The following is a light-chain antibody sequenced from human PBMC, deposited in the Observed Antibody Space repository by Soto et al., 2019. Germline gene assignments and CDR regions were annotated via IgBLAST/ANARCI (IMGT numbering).Light chain of an antibody. V-gene: IGKV3-15*01. CDR2: GAS. CDR3: QQYGNWPRT. CDR1: QSVSSN. J-gene: IGKJ1*01. Sequence: EIVMTQSPATLSVSPGERATLSCRASQSVSSNVAWYQHIPGQAPRLLIYGASTRATGISARFSGSGSGTEFTLTISSLQSEDFAVYYCQQYGNWPRTFGQATKVDIK.